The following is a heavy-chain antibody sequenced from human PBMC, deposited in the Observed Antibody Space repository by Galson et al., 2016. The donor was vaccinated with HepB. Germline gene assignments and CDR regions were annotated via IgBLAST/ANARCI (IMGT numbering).Heavy chain of an antibody. Sequence: SVKVSCKASGYTFTGFYLHWVRQAPGQGLEWVAWINPNSGDANYSQKFQGRVIVTRDTSITSVYMEMSGLTSDDTAVYFCVREVRRAGPGRDAFDVWGQGTLVAVSS. CDR1: GYTFTGFY. CDR3: VREVRRAGPGRDAFDV. J-gene: IGHJ3*01. V-gene: IGHV1-2*02. CDR2: INPNSGDA. D-gene: IGHD1-14*01.